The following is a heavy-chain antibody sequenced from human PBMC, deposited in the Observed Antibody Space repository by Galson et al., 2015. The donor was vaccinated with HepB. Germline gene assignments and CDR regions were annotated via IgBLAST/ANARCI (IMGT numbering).Heavy chain of an antibody. CDR1: GFSFSDYY. D-gene: IGHD3-22*01. Sequence: SLRLSCAASGFSFSDYYMTWIRQAPGKGLEWVSYITNSGTTIYYADSVKGRFTISRDNAMNSLYLQMNSLRAEDAAVYYCARFGYYDTSGYWSDGMDVWGQGTTVTVSS. V-gene: IGHV3-11*01. J-gene: IGHJ6*02. CDR3: ARFGYYDTSGYWSDGMDV. CDR2: ITNSGTTI.